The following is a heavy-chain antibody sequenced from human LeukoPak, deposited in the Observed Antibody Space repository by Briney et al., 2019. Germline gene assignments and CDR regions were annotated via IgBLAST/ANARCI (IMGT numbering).Heavy chain of an antibody. D-gene: IGHD5/OR15-5a*01. J-gene: IGHJ2*01. CDR1: GFTFSSYD. Sequence: GGSLRLSCAASGFTFSSYDMHWVRQPTGKGLEWVSAIGTTGDTYFPGSVRGRFTVSRENAKESLYLRMNSLRAGDTAVYYCVRGRNVYDPSWHLDLWGRGTLVTVSS. V-gene: IGHV3-13*01. CDR2: IGTTGDT. CDR3: VRGRNVYDPSWHLDL.